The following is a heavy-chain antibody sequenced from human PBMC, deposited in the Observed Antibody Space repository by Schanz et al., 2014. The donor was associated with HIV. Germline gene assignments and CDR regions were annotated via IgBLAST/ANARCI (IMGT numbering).Heavy chain of an antibody. Sequence: VQLVESGGGVVQPGRSLRLSCAASGFTFSSYGMHWVRQAPGKGLEWAAVIWFDGSKKYYADSVKGRFTISRDNSKNTLYLQMNSLRAEDTAFYYCTKDLKYDILTGYSGYFDNWGQGTLVTVSS. J-gene: IGHJ4*02. D-gene: IGHD3-9*01. CDR3: TKDLKYDILTGYSGYFDN. CDR2: IWFDGSKK. CDR1: GFTFSSYG. V-gene: IGHV3-33*06.